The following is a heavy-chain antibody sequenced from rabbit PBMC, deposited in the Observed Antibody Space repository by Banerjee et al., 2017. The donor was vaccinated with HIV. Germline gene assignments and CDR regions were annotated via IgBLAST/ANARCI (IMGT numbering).Heavy chain of an antibody. V-gene: IGHV1S45*01. CDR1: GFDFSSYGW. CDR2: IVPVFAST. Sequence: QEQLVESGGGLVQPGGSLKLSCKASGFDFSSYGWSWVRQAPGKGLEWTGYIVPVFASTYYASWAKGRFTISKTSSTTVTLQMTSLPAADTATYFCARGVNYNVFGYLNLWGPGTLVTVS. J-gene: IGHJ4*01. CDR3: ARGVNYNVFGYLNL. D-gene: IGHD1-1*01.